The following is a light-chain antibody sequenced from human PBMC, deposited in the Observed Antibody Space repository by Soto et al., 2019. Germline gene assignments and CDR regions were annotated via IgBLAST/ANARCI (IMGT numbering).Light chain of an antibody. CDR2: GAS. CDR3: QQYNNWPWT. Sequence: IVRTQSPATLSLSPGERAALSCRASQSIQSDLAWYKQKPGQGPRLLSYGASTRATGIPARFSGSGSGTEFTLTISRLKSEDFELYFCQQYNNWPWTFGQGTKVDIK. J-gene: IGKJ1*01. CDR1: QSIQSD. V-gene: IGKV3-15*01.